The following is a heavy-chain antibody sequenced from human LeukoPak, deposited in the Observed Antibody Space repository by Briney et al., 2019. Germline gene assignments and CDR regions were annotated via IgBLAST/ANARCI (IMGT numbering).Heavy chain of an antibody. J-gene: IGHJ5*02. Sequence: SETLSLTCTVSGGSINDYYWSWIRQPPGKGLEWIGYISYSGSTDYNPSLKSRVTLSVDMSKNQFSLKLRYVTAADTALYYCARHQRGYSGGRFDPWGQGSLVTVSS. V-gene: IGHV4-59*08. CDR1: GGSINDYY. CDR3: ARHQRGYSGGRFDP. D-gene: IGHD6-19*01. CDR2: ISYSGST.